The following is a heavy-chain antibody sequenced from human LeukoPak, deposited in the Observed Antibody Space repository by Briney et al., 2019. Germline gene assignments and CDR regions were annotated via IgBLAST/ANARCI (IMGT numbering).Heavy chain of an antibody. CDR1: GFTFSSYS. CDR2: ISSSSSYI. Sequence: GGSLRLSCAASGFTFSSYSMNWVRQAPGKGLEWVSSISSSSSYIYYADSVKGRFTISRDNAKNSLYLQMNSLRAEDTAVYYCARDLPSPYCSGGSCYSGFDYLGQGTLVTVSS. D-gene: IGHD2-15*01. J-gene: IGHJ4*02. V-gene: IGHV3-21*01. CDR3: ARDLPSPYCSGGSCYSGFDY.